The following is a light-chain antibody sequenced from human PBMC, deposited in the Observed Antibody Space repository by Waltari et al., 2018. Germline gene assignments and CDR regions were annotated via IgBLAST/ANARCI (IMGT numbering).Light chain of an antibody. V-gene: IGLV2-14*03. CDR2: DVF. CDR1: SSDVGFYNY. J-gene: IGLJ3*02. Sequence: QSALTQPASVSGSPGQSITISCTGSSSDVGFYNYVSWYQQHPGKAPTPIIFDVFGRPSGVSNRFSGTKSGNTAYRTISGLQADDEAEYYCNSYTGRISWLFGGGTKLTVL. CDR3: NSYTGRISWL.